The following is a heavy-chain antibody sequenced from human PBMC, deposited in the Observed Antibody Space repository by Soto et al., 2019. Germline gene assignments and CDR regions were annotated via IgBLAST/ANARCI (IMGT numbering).Heavy chain of an antibody. Sequence: SETLSLTCTVSGGSISSYYWSWIRQPPGKGLEWIGYIYYSGSTNYNPSLKSRVTISVGTSKNQFSLKLSSVIAADTAVYYCARERRGFSGYYFDYWGQGTLVTVSS. CDR1: GGSISSYY. V-gene: IGHV4-59*01. D-gene: IGHD3-10*01. J-gene: IGHJ4*02. CDR3: ARERRGFSGYYFDY. CDR2: IYYSGST.